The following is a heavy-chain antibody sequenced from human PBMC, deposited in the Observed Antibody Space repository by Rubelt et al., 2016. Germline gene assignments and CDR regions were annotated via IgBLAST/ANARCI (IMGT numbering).Heavy chain of an antibody. V-gene: IGHV3-74*01. D-gene: IGHD2-2*01. CDR3: ATLLGYGDSTSCYGAFDS. Sequence: EVQLVESGGGLVQPGESLRLSCVASGFTFSSYWIHWVRQAPGKGLVWVSRINPDASRIDYADSVKGRFTISRDLSKKTMYLQMNNLRAEDTAVYYCATLLGYGDSTSCYGAFDSWGQGTLVTVSS. J-gene: IGHJ5*01. CDR2: INPDASRI. CDR1: GFTFSSYW.